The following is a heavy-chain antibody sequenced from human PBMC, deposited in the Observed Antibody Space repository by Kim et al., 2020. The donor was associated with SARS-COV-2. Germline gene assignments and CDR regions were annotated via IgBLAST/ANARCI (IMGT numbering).Heavy chain of an antibody. Sequence: STSYAQKFQGRVTMTRDTSTSTVYMELSSLRSEDTAVYYCARFGASGNSYWGQGTLVTVSS. D-gene: IGHD3-3*01. CDR3: ARFGASGNSY. V-gene: IGHV1-46*01. CDR2: ST. J-gene: IGHJ4*02.